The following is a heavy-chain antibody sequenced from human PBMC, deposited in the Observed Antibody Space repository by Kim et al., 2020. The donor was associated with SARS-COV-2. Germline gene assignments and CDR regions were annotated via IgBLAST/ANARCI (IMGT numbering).Heavy chain of an antibody. CDR2: IYYSGST. Sequence: SETLSLTCTVSGGSISSYYWSWIRQPPGKGLEWIGYIYYSGSTNYNPSLKSRVTISVDTSKNQFSLKLSSVTAADTAVYYCARHVRGEEMATMNWGLGGAFDIWGQGTMVTVSS. CDR1: GGSISSYY. CDR3: ARHVRGEEMATMNWGLGGAFDI. J-gene: IGHJ3*02. D-gene: IGHD7-27*01. V-gene: IGHV4-59*08.